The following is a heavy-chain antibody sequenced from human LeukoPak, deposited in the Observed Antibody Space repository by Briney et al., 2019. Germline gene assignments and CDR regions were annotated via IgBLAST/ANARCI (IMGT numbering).Heavy chain of an antibody. D-gene: IGHD1-26*01. J-gene: IGHJ4*02. V-gene: IGHV3-7*01. CDR3: ARDPVEWELLLDY. CDR1: GFTFSSYW. CDR2: MNIDGSEK. Sequence: GGSLRLSCAASGFTFSSYWMGWVRQAPGKRLEWVANMNIDGSEKYYADSAKGRFAISRDNARNSVYLQMNSLRVEDTAVYYCARDPVEWELLLDYWGQGTLVTVSS.